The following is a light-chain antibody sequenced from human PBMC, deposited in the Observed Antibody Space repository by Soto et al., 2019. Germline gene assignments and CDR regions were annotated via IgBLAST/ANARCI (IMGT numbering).Light chain of an antibody. J-gene: IGLJ2*01. V-gene: IGLV2-14*01. CDR2: EVR. Sequence: QSALTQPASVSGSRGPSITISCAGTMRDVGAYNLVSWYQQHPGRAPQLIIYEVRNRPSGISLRFSGSKSGNTASLTISGLQAEDEADYYCSSYTSKSSLIFGGGTKLTVL. CDR1: MRDVGAYNL. CDR3: SSYTSKSSLI.